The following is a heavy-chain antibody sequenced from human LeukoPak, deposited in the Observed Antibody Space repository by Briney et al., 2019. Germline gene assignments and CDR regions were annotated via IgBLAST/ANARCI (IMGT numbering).Heavy chain of an antibody. J-gene: IGHJ5*02. CDR3: ARDLGQYYDTSDSWFDP. D-gene: IGHD3-22*01. CDR2: NNSDGINT. V-gene: IGHV3-74*01. CDR1: GFSLSNYW. Sequence: GGSLRLSRAPSGFSLSNYWMQWVRQDPAEGLEWASRNNSDGINTSYADSVKGRFTLSRDNAKNTLNLQMISLRAEDTAVYYCARDLGQYYDTSDSWFDPWGQGTLVTVSS.